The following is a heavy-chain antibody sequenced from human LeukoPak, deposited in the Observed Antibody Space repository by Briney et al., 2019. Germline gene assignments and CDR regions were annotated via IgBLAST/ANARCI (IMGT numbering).Heavy chain of an antibody. D-gene: IGHD6-13*01. V-gene: IGHV3-21*01. Sequence: PGGSLRLSCAVSGFTFSSYSMNWVRQAPGKGLEWVSSISSSSSYIYYADSVKGRFTISRDNTKNSLSLQTSSLRAEDTAVYYCAREGSSWYYYFDYWGQGTLVTVSS. J-gene: IGHJ4*02. CDR2: ISSSSSYI. CDR3: AREGSSWYYYFDY. CDR1: GFTFSSYS.